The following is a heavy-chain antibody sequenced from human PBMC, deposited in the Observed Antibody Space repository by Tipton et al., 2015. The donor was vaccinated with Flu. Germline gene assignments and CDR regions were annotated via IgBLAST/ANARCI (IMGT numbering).Heavy chain of an antibody. CDR2: INHSGSS. V-gene: IGHV4-38-2*02. Sequence: TLSLTCSVSGDSIGSDYYWAWIRQPPGKGLEWIGEINHSGSSNYNPSLKSRVTISVDTSKNQFSLKLGSVTAADTAVYYCARGLYGSGSYQRRYFDSWGQGTLVTVSS. CDR1: GDSIGSDYY. CDR3: ARGLYGSGSYQRRYFDS. J-gene: IGHJ4*02. D-gene: IGHD3-10*01.